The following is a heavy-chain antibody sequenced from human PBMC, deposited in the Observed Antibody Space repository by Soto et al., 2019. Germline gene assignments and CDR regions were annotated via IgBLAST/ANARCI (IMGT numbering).Heavy chain of an antibody. D-gene: IGHD6-6*01. CDR3: AKDRAARPSYYFDY. J-gene: IGHJ4*02. CDR1: GFPFSSYG. CDR2: IGGSSSPI. V-gene: IGHV3-48*01. Sequence: PGGSLRLSCAASGFPFSSYGMNWVRQAPGKGLEWVSYIGGSSSPIFYADSVKGRFTISRDNAKYSVYLQMNSLRAEDTAVYYCAKDRAARPSYYFDYWGQGTLVTVSS.